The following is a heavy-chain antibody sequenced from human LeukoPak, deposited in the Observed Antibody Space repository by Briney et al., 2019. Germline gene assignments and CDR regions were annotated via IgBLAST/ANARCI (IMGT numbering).Heavy chain of an antibody. J-gene: IGHJ6*03. CDR3: AKNGDRGAYCTGGTCYPYFYYYMDV. CDR1: GFTFSSYG. Sequence: PGGSLRLSCAASGFTFSSYGMSWVRQAPGKGLEWVSAISGVGGSTYYADSVKGRFTISRDNSKNTLYLQMNSLRAEDTAIYYCAKNGDRGAYCTGGTCYPYFYYYMDVWGKGTTVTI. V-gene: IGHV3-23*01. CDR2: ISGVGGST. D-gene: IGHD2-15*01.